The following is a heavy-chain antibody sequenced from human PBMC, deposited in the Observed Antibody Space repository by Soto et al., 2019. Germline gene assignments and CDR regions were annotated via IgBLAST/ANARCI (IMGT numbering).Heavy chain of an antibody. CDR1: GFTFSNYA. Sequence: EVHLLESGGGLVQPGGSLRLYCTASGFTFSNYAMSWVRQAPDKGLEWVSAISGRGGSTYYADSVKGRFTISRDNSKNMLFLQMNSVRAEDTALYYCAKDSTVTTSLYSYYYGLDVWGQGTTVTVSS. CDR2: ISGRGGST. J-gene: IGHJ6*02. V-gene: IGHV3-23*01. D-gene: IGHD4-17*01. CDR3: AKDSTVTTSLYSYYYGLDV.